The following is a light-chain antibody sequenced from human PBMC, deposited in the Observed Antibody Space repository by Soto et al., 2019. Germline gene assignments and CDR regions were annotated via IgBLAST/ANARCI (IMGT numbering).Light chain of an antibody. CDR1: QSISTY. V-gene: IGKV1-39*01. J-gene: IGKJ4*01. CDR3: EQRYSTPQVT. CDR2: KAS. Sequence: DIQMTQSPSSLSASVGDRVTITCRASQSISTYLSWYQQKPGKAPKLLIYKASSLEGGVPSRFSCSGSGTEFTLTISSLQPEDFATYYCEQRYSTPQVTFGGGTKVEIK.